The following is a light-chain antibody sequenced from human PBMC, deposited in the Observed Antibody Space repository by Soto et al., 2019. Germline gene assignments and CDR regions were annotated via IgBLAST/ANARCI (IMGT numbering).Light chain of an antibody. Sequence: QSALTQPPSASGSPGQSVTISCTGTSSDVGGYNYVSWYQQHPGKAPKLMIYEVSKRPSGVPDRFSGSKSGNTASLTVSGIQAEDEADYYCSSYAGSDNVVVFGGGTKLTVL. CDR2: EVS. J-gene: IGLJ2*01. CDR3: SSYAGSDNVVV. CDR1: SSDVGGYNY. V-gene: IGLV2-8*01.